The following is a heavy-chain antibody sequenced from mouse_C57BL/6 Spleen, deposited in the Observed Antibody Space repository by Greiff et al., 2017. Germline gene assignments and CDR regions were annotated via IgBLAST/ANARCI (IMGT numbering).Heavy chain of an antibody. Sequence: EVKLVESGGGLVQPGGSLKLSCAASGFTFSDYYMYWVRQTPEKRLEWVAYISNGGGSTYYPDTVKGRFTISRDNAKNTLYLQMSRLKSEDTAMYYCARHAWDGSLDYWGQGTTLTVSS. CDR1: GFTFSDYY. V-gene: IGHV5-12*01. J-gene: IGHJ2*01. CDR3: ARHAWDGSLDY. CDR2: ISNGGGST. D-gene: IGHD4-1*01.